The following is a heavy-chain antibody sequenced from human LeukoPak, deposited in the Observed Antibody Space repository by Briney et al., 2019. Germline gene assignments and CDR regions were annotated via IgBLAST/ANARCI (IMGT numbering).Heavy chain of an antibody. CDR2: IYYSGST. V-gene: IGHV4-39*07. J-gene: IGHJ2*01. CDR3: ARGGPLRYWYFDL. D-gene: IGHD5-12*01. Sequence: SETLSLTCTVSGGSISSSSYYWGWIRQPPGKGLEWIGSIYYSGSTYYNPSLKSRVTISVDTSKNQFSLKLSSVTAADTAVYYCARGGPLRYWYFDLWGCGTLVTVSS. CDR1: GGSISSSSYY.